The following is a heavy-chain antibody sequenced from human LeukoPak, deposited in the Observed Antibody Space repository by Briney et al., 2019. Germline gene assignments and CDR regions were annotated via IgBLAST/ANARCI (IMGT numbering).Heavy chain of an antibody. Sequence: PGGSLRLSCAASGFTFSSYWMSWVRQAPGKGLEWVANIKQDGSEKYYVDSVKGRFTISRDNAKNSLYLQMNSLRAEDAAVYYCARDVLRFLEWFPSYYGMDVWGQGTTVTVSS. D-gene: IGHD3-3*01. CDR3: ARDVLRFLEWFPSYYGMDV. CDR1: GFTFSSYW. CDR2: IKQDGSEK. J-gene: IGHJ6*02. V-gene: IGHV3-7*01.